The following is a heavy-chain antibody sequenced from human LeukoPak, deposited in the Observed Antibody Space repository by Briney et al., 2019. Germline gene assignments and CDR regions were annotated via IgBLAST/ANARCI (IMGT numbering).Heavy chain of an antibody. V-gene: IGHV4-39*07. Sequence: PSETLSLTCTVSGGSISSSNYYWGWIRQPPGKGLEWIGSIYYSGSTYYNPSLKSRVTISVDTSRNQFSLKLSSVTAADTAVYYCARNTYGSVDPWGQGTLVTVSS. CDR1: GGSISSSNYY. J-gene: IGHJ5*02. CDR2: IYYSGST. D-gene: IGHD3-10*01. CDR3: ARNTYGSVDP.